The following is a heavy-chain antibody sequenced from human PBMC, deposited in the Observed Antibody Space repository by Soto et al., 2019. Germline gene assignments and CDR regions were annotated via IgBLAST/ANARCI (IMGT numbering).Heavy chain of an antibody. V-gene: IGHV3-23*01. Sequence: EVQLLESGGGLVQPGGSLRLSCAASGFTFRNFAMTWLRQAPGKGLEWVSDIGGSGDTTYYADSVKGRFTVSRDNSKNMVYLQMNSLRAADTAMYYCANDWGPHWNDEDFHQWGQGTLVTVSS. CDR3: ANDWGPHWNDEDFHQ. J-gene: IGHJ1*01. D-gene: IGHD1-1*01. CDR1: GFTFRNFA. CDR2: IGGSGDTT.